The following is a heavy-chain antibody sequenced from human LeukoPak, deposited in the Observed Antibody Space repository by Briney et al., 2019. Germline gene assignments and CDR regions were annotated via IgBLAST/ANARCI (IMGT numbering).Heavy chain of an antibody. CDR2: INHSGST. D-gene: IGHD3-10*01. Sequence: SEALSLTCAVYGGSFSGYYLSWIRQPPGKGLEWMGEINHSGSTNYNPPLKSRVTISVDTSKYQFTLKLSSVTAADTAGYYCARHSRLGSGSYYRRYYFDYWGQGTLVTVSS. CDR1: GGSFSGYY. CDR3: ARHSRLGSGSYYRRYYFDY. J-gene: IGHJ4*02. V-gene: IGHV4-34*01.